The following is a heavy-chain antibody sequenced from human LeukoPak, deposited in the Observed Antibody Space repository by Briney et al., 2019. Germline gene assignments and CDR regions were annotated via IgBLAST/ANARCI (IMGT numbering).Heavy chain of an antibody. Sequence: SETLSLACTVSGGSISPFYWSWIRQPPGKGLEWIAYIYYSGSTAYNPSLNSRVAISVDTSNNQVSLKLSSVTAADTAVYYCARHGYCSGGSCYWDYWGQGTLVTVSS. CDR1: GGSISPFY. V-gene: IGHV4-59*08. CDR3: ARHGYCSGGSCYWDY. CDR2: IYYSGST. D-gene: IGHD2-15*01. J-gene: IGHJ4*02.